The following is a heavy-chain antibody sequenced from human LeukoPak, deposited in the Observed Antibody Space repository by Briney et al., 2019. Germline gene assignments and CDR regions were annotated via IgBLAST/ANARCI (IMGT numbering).Heavy chain of an antibody. CDR1: GFTFSSYS. CDR2: ISSSSSYI. J-gene: IGHJ4*02. Sequence: PGRSLRLSCAASGFTFSSYSMNWVRQAPGKGLEWVSSISSSSSYIYYADSVKGRFTISRGNAKNSLYLQMNSLRAEDTAVYYCAREARLGELSPSGYWGQGTLVTVSS. V-gene: IGHV3-21*01. D-gene: IGHD3-16*02. CDR3: AREARLGELSPSGY.